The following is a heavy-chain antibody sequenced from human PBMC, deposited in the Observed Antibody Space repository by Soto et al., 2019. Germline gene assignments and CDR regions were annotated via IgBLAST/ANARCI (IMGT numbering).Heavy chain of an antibody. Sequence: PSETLSLTCTVSGGSVSRGSYYWIWVRQTPGKGLEWIGYVYYSGRTNYNPSLKSRVTISIDTSKNQFSLKLTSVTAADTAVYYCARDPEYGSYFDYWGQGTLVTVSS. CDR1: GGSVSRGSYY. D-gene: IGHD3-10*01. J-gene: IGHJ4*02. CDR3: ARDPEYGSYFDY. V-gene: IGHV4-61*01. CDR2: VYYSGRT.